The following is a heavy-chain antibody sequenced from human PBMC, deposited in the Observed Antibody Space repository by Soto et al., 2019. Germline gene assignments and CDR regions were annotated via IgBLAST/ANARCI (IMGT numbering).Heavy chain of an antibody. CDR2: ISASGAST. Sequence: GGSLRLSCVASGFTFSSYAMSWVRQAPGKGLEWVCTISASGASTYYADSVKGRFTFSRDNSDNTLSLQMNSLRAEDTAVYYCAKGGVVIRRRFDNWGQGTLVTVSS. CDR1: GFTFSSYA. D-gene: IGHD3-3*01. V-gene: IGHV3-23*01. CDR3: AKGGVVIRRRFDN. J-gene: IGHJ4*02.